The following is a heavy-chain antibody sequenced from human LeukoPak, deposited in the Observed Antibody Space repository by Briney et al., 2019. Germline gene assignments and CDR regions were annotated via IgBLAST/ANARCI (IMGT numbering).Heavy chain of an antibody. CDR3: ARTGLYDILTGYYRDWFDP. V-gene: IGHV4-61*02. D-gene: IGHD3-9*01. CDR1: GGSISSGNYY. Sequence: PSETLSLTCTVSGGSISSGNYYWNWIRQPAGKGLEWIGRIYTSGSTNYNPSLKSRITISVDTSKNQFSLKLTSVTAADTAVYYCARTGLYDILTGYYRDWFDPWGQGTLVTVSS. CDR2: IYTSGST. J-gene: IGHJ5*02.